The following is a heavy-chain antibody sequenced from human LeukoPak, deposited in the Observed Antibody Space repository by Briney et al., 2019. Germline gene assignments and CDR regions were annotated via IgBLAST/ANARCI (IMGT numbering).Heavy chain of an antibody. CDR1: GGTFSSYA. Sequence: SVKVSCKASGGTFSSYAISWVRQAPGQGLEWMGRIIPIFGTANYAQKFQGRVTITTDESTSTAYMELRSLRSEDTAVYYCARHPAPTGRFDPWGQGTLVTVSS. CDR3: ARHPAPTGRFDP. D-gene: IGHD7-27*01. V-gene: IGHV1-69*05. CDR2: IIPIFGTA. J-gene: IGHJ5*02.